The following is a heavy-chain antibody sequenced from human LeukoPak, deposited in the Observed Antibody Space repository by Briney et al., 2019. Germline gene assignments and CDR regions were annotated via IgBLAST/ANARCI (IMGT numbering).Heavy chain of an antibody. J-gene: IGHJ3*02. Sequence: SETLSPTCTVSGGSISSGSYYWSWIRQPAGKGLEWIGRIYTSGSANYNPSLKSRVTISVDTSKNQFSLKLSSVTAADTAVYYCARYIAVAGDAFDIWGQGTMVTVSS. CDR3: ARYIAVAGDAFDI. CDR1: GGSISSGSYY. CDR2: IYTSGSA. D-gene: IGHD6-19*01. V-gene: IGHV4-61*02.